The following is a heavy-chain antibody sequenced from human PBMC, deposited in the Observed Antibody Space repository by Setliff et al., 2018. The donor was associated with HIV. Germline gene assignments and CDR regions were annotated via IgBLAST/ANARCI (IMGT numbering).Heavy chain of an antibody. J-gene: IGHJ6*03. CDR3: ARDLHTFMVNSCHYYMDV. Sequence: GASVKVSCKASQNTFTNYYMHWVRQAPGQGLEWMGIINPSGDSTIYAQKFQGKVTMTRDTSTSTVYMELSSLGSEDTAVYYCARDLHTFMVNSCHYYMDVWGKGTTVTVSS. V-gene: IGHV1-46*01. D-gene: IGHD5-18*01. CDR1: QNTFTNYY. CDR2: INPSGDST.